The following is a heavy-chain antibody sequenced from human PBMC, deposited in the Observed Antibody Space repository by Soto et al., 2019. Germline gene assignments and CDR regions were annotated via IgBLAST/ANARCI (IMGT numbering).Heavy chain of an antibody. Sequence: QVQLVQSGAEVRTPGASVKISCKASGYTFRSYGVQWVRQAPGQSLEWVGWSNGGNGFTKYSQELQDRVTITRDTAASTIYMELRGLTSDDTAVYYCARLSYSDALDVWGRGTTVTVSS. D-gene: IGHD4-17*01. CDR2: SNGGNGFT. V-gene: IGHV1-3*02. CDR3: ARLSYSDALDV. J-gene: IGHJ6*02. CDR1: GYTFRSYG.